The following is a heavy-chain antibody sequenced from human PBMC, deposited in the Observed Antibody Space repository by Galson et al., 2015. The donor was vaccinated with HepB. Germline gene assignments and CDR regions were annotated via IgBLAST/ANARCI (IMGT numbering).Heavy chain of an antibody. CDR3: ANDPGWDIGYCTGGSCYTEVG. CDR1: GFTFSTYA. J-gene: IGHJ4*02. V-gene: IGHV3-23*01. D-gene: IGHD2-15*01. CDR2: ISGSGDNT. Sequence: SLRLSCAASGFTFSTYAMNCVRQAPGKGLEWVSSISGSGDNTYYADSVKGRFTISRDNSKNTLYLQMNSLRAEDTAVYYCANDPGWDIGYCTGGSCYTEVGWGQGTLVTVSS.